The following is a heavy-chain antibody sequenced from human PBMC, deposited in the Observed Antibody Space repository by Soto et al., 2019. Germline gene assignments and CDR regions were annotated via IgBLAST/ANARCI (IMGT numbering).Heavy chain of an antibody. CDR2: IYYTGST. D-gene: IGHD3-10*01. Sequence: ETLSLTCTVSGGSISSYYWSWIRQPPGKGLEWIGYIYYTGSTNYNPSLKSRVTISVDTSKNQFSLKLTSVTAADTAVYYCARDGDYFGSGSPPLLSKWGQGTLVTAPQ. CDR3: ARDGDYFGSGSPPLLSK. J-gene: IGHJ4*02. V-gene: IGHV4-59*12. CDR1: GGSISSYY.